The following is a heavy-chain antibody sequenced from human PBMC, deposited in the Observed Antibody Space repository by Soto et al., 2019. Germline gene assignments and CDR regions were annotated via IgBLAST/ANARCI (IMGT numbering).Heavy chain of an antibody. J-gene: IGHJ4*02. D-gene: IGHD6-13*01. Sequence: PGGSLRLSCTASGFTFGDYAMRWFRQAPGKGLEWVAFIRGKTYGGTTEYAASVKGRFTISRDDSKSIAYLQMNSLKTEDTAVYYCTRECPCSWASFDYWGQGTLVTVPQ. CDR1: GFTFGDYA. CDR2: IRGKTYGGTT. V-gene: IGHV3-49*03. CDR3: TRECPCSWASFDY.